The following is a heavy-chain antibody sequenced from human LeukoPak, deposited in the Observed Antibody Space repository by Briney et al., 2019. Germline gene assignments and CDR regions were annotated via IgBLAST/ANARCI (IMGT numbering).Heavy chain of an antibody. CDR2: ISTYNGHT. V-gene: IGHV1-18*01. Sequence: ASVKVSCKASGYTFTSYGISWLRQAPGQGLEWMGWISTYNGHTNYAQKFQGRVTMTRDTSISTAYMELSRLRSDDTAVYYCARDSSESGYDYSYYYYMDVWGKGTTVTVSS. CDR1: GYTFTSYG. CDR3: ARDSSESGYDYSYYYYMDV. J-gene: IGHJ6*03. D-gene: IGHD5-12*01.